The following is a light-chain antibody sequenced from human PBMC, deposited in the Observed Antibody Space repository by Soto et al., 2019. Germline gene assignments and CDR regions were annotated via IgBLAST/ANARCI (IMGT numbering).Light chain of an antibody. Sequence: EIVLMQSPGTLSLSPGERGTLSCRAGQSINSNYLAWYHHKHCQPPSLLIYGASSRATGVPDRFSGSGSGTDFTLTISRLEPEDFAVYYCQQYGTSRITFGQGTRLEI. J-gene: IGKJ5*01. CDR1: QSINSNY. CDR3: QQYGTSRIT. CDR2: GAS. V-gene: IGKV3-20*01.